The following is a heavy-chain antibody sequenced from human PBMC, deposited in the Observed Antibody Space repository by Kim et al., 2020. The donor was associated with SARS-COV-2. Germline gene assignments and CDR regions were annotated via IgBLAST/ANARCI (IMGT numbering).Heavy chain of an antibody. J-gene: IGHJ6*02. CDR1: GGSISSYY. V-gene: IGHV4-59*01. CDR3: ARLTRIRGLIYYYYGMDV. D-gene: IGHD3-10*01. Sequence: SETLSLTCTVSGGSISSYYWSWIRQPPGKGLEWIGYIYYSGSTNYNPSLKSRVTISVDTSKNQFSLKLSSVTAADTAVYYCARLTRIRGLIYYYYGMDVWGQGTTVTVSS. CDR2: IYYSGST.